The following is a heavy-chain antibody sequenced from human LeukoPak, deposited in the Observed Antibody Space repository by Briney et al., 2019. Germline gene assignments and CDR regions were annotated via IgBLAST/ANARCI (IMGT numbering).Heavy chain of an antibody. Sequence: KASETLSLTCTVSGGSISSHYWSWIRQPPGRGLEWIGFVYYSGTTNYNPSLRGRVTMSVDTSRNHFSLKLTCVTAADAALYYCARLLDNDSSGYPDTFDMWGQGTMVTISS. CDR2: VYYSGTT. CDR1: GGSISSHY. CDR3: ARLLDNDSSGYPDTFDM. V-gene: IGHV4-59*11. D-gene: IGHD3-22*01. J-gene: IGHJ3*02.